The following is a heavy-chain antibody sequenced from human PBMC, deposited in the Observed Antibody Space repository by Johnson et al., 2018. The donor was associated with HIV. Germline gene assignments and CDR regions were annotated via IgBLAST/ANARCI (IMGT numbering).Heavy chain of an antibody. CDR1: GFTFSSYA. D-gene: IGHD6-13*01. J-gene: IGHJ3*02. Sequence: QVQLVESGGGVVQPGRSLRLSCAASGFTFSSYAMHWVRQAPGKGLEWVAVISYDGSNKYYADSVKGRFTISRDNSKNTLYLQMNSLKTEDTAVYYCTTDDSSSWYDDAFDIWGQGTMVTVSS. V-gene: IGHV3-30-3*01. CDR2: ISYDGSNK. CDR3: TTDDSSSWYDDAFDI.